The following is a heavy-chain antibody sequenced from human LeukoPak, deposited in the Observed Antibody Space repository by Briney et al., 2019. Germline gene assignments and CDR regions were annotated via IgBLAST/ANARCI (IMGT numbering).Heavy chain of an antibody. CDR1: GFTFSDYY. CDR3: ARGPCDRDYYYYGMDV. J-gene: IGHJ6*02. Sequence: GRSLRLSCAASGFTFSDYYMSWIRQAPGKGLEWVSYISSSGSTIYYADSVKGRFTISRDNAKNSLYLQMNSLRAEDTAVYYCARGPCDRDYYYYGMDVWGQGTTVTVSS. D-gene: IGHD3-22*01. CDR2: ISSSGSTI. V-gene: IGHV3-11*01.